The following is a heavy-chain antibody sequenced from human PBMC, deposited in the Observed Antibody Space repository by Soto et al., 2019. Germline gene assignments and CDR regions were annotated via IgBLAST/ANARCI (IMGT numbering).Heavy chain of an antibody. D-gene: IGHD7-27*01. V-gene: IGHV1-8*01. CDR2: MNPNSGNT. CDR3: ARGWGRTRYNWFDP. CDR1: GYTFTSYD. J-gene: IGHJ5*02. Sequence: QVQLVQSGAEVKKPGASVKVSCKASGYTFTSYDINWVRQDTGQGLEWMGWMNPNSGNTGYAQKFQGRVTMTRNTSISTAYMELSCLRSEDTAVYYCARGWGRTRYNWFDPWGQGTLVTVSS.